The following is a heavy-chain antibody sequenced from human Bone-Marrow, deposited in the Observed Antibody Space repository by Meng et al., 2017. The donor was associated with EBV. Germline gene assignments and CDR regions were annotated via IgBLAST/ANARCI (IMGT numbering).Heavy chain of an antibody. D-gene: IGHD6-13*01. CDR3: ARRQGYSSSWSTLGRFNWFDP. Sequence: EQTNEWGAGLLKPSASLVATCAGYGGSVSGWYCGWIRQHPGKGLEWIGEINHSVSTNYNPSLTSRVTISVDTSKNQFSLKLSSVTAADTAVYYCARRQGYSSSWSTLGRFNWFDPWGQGTLVTVSS. J-gene: IGHJ5*02. CDR1: GGSVSGWY. CDR2: INHSVST. V-gene: IGHV4-34*01.